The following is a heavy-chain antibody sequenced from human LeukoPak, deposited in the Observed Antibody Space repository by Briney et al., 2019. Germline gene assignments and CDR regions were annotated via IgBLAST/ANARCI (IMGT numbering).Heavy chain of an antibody. V-gene: IGHV1-2*02. CDR2: INPNSGGT. J-gene: IGHJ3*02. D-gene: IGHD6-19*01. CDR3: AIDSSGLSDAFDT. Sequence: ASVKVSCKASGYTFTGYYMHWVRQAPGQGLEWMGWINPNSGGTNYAQKFQGRVTMTRDTSISTAYMELSRLRSDDTAVYYCAIDSSGLSDAFDTWGQGTMVTVSS. CDR1: GYTFTGYY.